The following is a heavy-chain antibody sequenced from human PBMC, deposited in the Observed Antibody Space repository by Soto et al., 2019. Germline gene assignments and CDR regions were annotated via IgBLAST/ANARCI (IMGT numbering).Heavy chain of an antibody. Sequence: GGSMRLSCAASGFSLSNYWMSWVRQTPGKGLEWVASIKQDGGEQFYVDSVKGRFTISKDNAKNSLYLHMNSLRAEDTAVYYCSDGTCYSANWLDPWGQGTLVTVSS. CDR2: IKQDGGEQ. CDR1: GFSLSNYW. CDR3: SDGTCYSANWLDP. J-gene: IGHJ5*02. D-gene: IGHD2-15*01. V-gene: IGHV3-7*01.